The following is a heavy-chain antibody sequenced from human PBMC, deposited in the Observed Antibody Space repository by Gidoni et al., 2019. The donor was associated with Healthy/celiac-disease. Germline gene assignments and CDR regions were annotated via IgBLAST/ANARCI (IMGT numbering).Heavy chain of an antibody. CDR1: GGTFSSYA. Sequence: QVQLVQSGAAVKKPGSSVKVSCKASGGTFSSYAISWVRQAPGQGLEWMGGIIPIFGTANYAQKFQGRVTITADESTSTAYMELSSLRSEDTAVYYCARDPARVYYYDSSGYPYNWFDPWGQGTLVTVSS. CDR3: ARDPARVYYYDSSGYPYNWFDP. V-gene: IGHV1-69*01. J-gene: IGHJ5*02. CDR2: IIPIFGTA. D-gene: IGHD3-22*01.